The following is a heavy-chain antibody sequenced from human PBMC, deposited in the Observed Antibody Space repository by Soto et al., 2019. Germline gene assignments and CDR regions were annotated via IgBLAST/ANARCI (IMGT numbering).Heavy chain of an antibody. D-gene: IGHD3-10*01. CDR1: GYSISSGYY. CDR2: IYHSGST. Sequence: ASETLSLTCAVSGYSISSGYYWGWIRQPPGKGLEWIGSIYHSGSTYYNPSLKSRVTISVDTSKNQFSLKLSSVTAADTAVYYCARCSSKWVGEPLYENNWFDPWGQGTLVTVSS. J-gene: IGHJ5*02. CDR3: ARCSSKWVGEPLYENNWFDP. V-gene: IGHV4-38-2*01.